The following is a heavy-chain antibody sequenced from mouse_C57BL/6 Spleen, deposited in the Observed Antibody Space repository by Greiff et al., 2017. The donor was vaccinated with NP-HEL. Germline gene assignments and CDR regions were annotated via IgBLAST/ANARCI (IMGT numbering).Heavy chain of an antibody. D-gene: IGHD1-1*01. J-gene: IGHJ2*01. CDR3: ARSEGYYGRGY. CDR1: GYAFTNYL. Sequence: VQLQESGAELVRPGTSVKVSCKASGYAFTNYLIEWVKQRPGQGLEWIGVINPGSGGTNYNEKFKGKATLTADKSSSTAYMQLSSLTSEDSAVYFGARSEGYYGRGYWGQGTTLTVSS. V-gene: IGHV1-54*01. CDR2: INPGSGGT.